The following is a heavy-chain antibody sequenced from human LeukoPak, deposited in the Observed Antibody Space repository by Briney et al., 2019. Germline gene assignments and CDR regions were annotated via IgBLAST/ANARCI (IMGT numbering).Heavy chain of an antibody. CDR2: IWYDGSNK. J-gene: IGHJ4*02. V-gene: IGHV3-33*01. Sequence: GKSLRLSCAASGFTFSSYGMHWVRQAPGKGLEWVAVIWYDGSNKYYADSVKGRFTISRDNSKNTLYLQMNSLRAEDTAVYYCARDASMVRGDSTNDYWGQGTLVTVSS. CDR1: GFTFSSYG. D-gene: IGHD3-10*01. CDR3: ARDASMVRGDSTNDY.